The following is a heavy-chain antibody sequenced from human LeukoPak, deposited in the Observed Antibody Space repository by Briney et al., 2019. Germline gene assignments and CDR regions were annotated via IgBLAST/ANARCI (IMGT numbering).Heavy chain of an antibody. Sequence: GGSLRLSCAASGFTFSTYAIHWVRQAPGKGLQWVAVISYDGSNKYYADSAEGRFTISRDNSKNTLYLQMNSLRPEDTAVYYCARDPANDYGDYMSPYYFDYWGQGTLVTVSS. CDR2: ISYDGSNK. V-gene: IGHV3-30*04. CDR3: ARDPANDYGDYMSPYYFDY. CDR1: GFTFSTYA. J-gene: IGHJ4*02. D-gene: IGHD4-17*01.